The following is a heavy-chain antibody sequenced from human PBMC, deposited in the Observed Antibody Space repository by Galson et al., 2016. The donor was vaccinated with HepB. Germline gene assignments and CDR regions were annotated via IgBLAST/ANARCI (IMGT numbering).Heavy chain of an antibody. CDR3: ARDKSSGYSDTFDM. Sequence: SLRLSCAASGFTLSSYRINWVRQAPGKGLEWVSFISRGGTYKYYAVSVEGRFTISRENAKNSLYLQMNSLRAEDTAVYFWARDKSSGYSDTFDMWGQGTMVTVSS. D-gene: IGHD3-22*01. V-gene: IGHV3-21*01. CDR2: ISRGGTYK. J-gene: IGHJ3*02. CDR1: GFTLSSYR.